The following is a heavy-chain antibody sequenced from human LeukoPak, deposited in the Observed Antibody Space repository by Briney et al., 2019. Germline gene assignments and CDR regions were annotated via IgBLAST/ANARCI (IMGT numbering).Heavy chain of an antibody. Sequence: GGSLRLSCAASGFTFSSYSMNWVRQAPGKGLEWVSSISSSSSYIYYAGSVKGRFTISRDNAKNSLYLQMNSLRAEDTAVYYCARDSQGWFDPWGQGTLVTVSS. CDR1: GFTFSSYS. CDR2: ISSSSSYI. V-gene: IGHV3-21*01. CDR3: ARDSQGWFDP. J-gene: IGHJ5*02.